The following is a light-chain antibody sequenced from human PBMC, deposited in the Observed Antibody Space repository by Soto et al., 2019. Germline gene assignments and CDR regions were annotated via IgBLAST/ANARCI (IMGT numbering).Light chain of an antibody. CDR2: DAS. Sequence: EIVLTQSPATLSLSPGERATLSCRASQSVSSYLAWYQQKPGQAPRLPIYDASNRATGIPARFSGSGSGTDFTLPISSLEPEDFAVYYCQQRSNWPSWTFGQGTKVEIK. J-gene: IGKJ1*01. CDR3: QQRSNWPSWT. CDR1: QSVSSY. V-gene: IGKV3-11*01.